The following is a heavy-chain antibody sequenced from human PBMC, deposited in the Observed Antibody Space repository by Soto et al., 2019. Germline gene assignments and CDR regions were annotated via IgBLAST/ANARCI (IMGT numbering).Heavy chain of an antibody. CDR3: TNLIPAFRYSPY. Sequence: EVQLVESGGGLVKPGGSLRLSCVASELTLSNAWMSWVRQAPGKGLEWVGRIKSKTEGGTPDYAAPVKGRFTLSRDDSNNTLYLQMNSLITAATAVSYCTNLIPAFRYSPYWGQRPLVTVSS. D-gene: IGHD1-26*01. CDR2: IKSKTEGGTP. J-gene: IGHJ4*02. CDR1: ELTLSNAW. V-gene: IGHV3-15*01.